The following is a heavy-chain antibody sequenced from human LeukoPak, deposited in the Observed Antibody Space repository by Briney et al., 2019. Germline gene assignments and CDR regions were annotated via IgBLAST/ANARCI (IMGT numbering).Heavy chain of an antibody. D-gene: IGHD3-22*01. J-gene: IGHJ4*02. Sequence: PGGSLRLSCAASGLTFSSYWMSWVRQAPGKGLEWVANIKQDGSEKYYVDSVKGRFTISRDNAKNSLYLQMNSLRAEDTAVYYCARDRWDSSSFDYWGQGTLVTVSS. V-gene: IGHV3-7*01. CDR2: IKQDGSEK. CDR1: GLTFSSYW. CDR3: ARDRWDSSSFDY.